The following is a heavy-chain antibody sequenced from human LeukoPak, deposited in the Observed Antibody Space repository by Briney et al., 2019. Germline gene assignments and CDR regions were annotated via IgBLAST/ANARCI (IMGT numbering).Heavy chain of an antibody. J-gene: IGHJ4*02. CDR1: GFTFSNAW. D-gene: IGHD1-26*01. Sequence: PGGSLRLSCAASGFTFSNAWMSWVRQAPGKGLEWVGRIKSKTDGGTTDYAAPVKGRFTVSRDDSKNTLYLQMNSLKTEDTTVYYCTTDSIVGATWAQYWGQGTLVTVSS. V-gene: IGHV3-15*01. CDR3: TTDSIVGATWAQY. CDR2: IKSKTDGGTT.